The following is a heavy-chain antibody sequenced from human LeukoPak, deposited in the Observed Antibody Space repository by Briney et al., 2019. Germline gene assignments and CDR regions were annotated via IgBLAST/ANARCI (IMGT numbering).Heavy chain of an antibody. V-gene: IGHV5-51*01. CDR2: INPGDSDP. CDR3: ARIVSCSDTSCDALDY. Sequence: GDSLKISCQASGYTFNTYWIGWVRQMPGKGLEWMGIINPGDSDPRYSPSFQGRATISADRSISTAYLLWSSLKASDTAMYYCARIVSCSDTSCDALDYWGQGTLVTVST. CDR1: GYTFNTYW. D-gene: IGHD2-2*01. J-gene: IGHJ4*02.